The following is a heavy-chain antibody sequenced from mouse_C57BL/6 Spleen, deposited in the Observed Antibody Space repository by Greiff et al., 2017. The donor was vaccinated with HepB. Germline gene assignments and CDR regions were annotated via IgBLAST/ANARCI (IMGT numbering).Heavy chain of an antibody. D-gene: IGHD3-2*02. V-gene: IGHV5-6*02. CDR2: ISSGGSYT. J-gene: IGHJ3*01. CDR3: VRRDSSGSVHWWAY. Sequence: EVMLVESGGDLVKPGGSLKLSCAASGFTFRSYGMSWVRATPDKRLERVATISSGGSYTYYPDSVKGRFTISRDNAKNTLYLQMSSLKSEDTAMYYWVRRDSSGSVHWWAYLGQWTRVTVAA. CDR1: GFTFRSYG.